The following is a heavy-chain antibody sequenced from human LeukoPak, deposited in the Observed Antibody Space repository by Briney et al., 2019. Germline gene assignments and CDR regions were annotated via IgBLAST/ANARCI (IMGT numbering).Heavy chain of an antibody. V-gene: IGHV4-38-2*02. Sequence: SETLSLTCTVSGYSISSGYYWGWIRQPPGKGLEWIGSIYHSGSTYYNPSLKSRVTISVDTSKNQSSLKLRSVTAADTAVYYCARDSGSNGFDIWGQGTMVTVSS. CDR2: IYHSGST. J-gene: IGHJ3*02. CDR1: GYSISSGYY. CDR3: ARDSGSNGFDI. D-gene: IGHD3-22*01.